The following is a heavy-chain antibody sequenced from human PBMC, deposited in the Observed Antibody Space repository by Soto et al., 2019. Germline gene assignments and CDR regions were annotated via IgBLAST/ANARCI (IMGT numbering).Heavy chain of an antibody. CDR1: GYDFINHA. D-gene: IGHD3-16*01. CDR3: ARDIGGGSASFFYY. J-gene: IGHJ4*02. V-gene: IGHV1-18*01. Sequence: VHLVQSGAEVKKPGASVTVSCKTSGYDFINHAISWLRQAPGQGPDWMGGIRGYDGKTNYAQRLQGRVTMTRDTSTTTAYMELRSLSSDDTAIYYCARDIGGGSASFFYYWGQGTLDTISS. CDR2: IRGYDGKT.